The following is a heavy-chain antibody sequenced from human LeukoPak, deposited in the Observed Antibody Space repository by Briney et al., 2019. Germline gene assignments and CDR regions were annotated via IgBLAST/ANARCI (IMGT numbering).Heavy chain of an antibody. Sequence: SETLSLTCTVSGGSISSSSYYWGWIRQPPGKGLEWIGRIYYSGSTYYNPSLKSRVTISVDTSKNQFSLNLSSVTAADTAVYYCARTRYYYNSRSYGAPYYFDYWGQGTLVTVSS. V-gene: IGHV4-39*01. CDR2: IYYSGST. D-gene: IGHD3-10*01. J-gene: IGHJ4*02. CDR1: GGSISSSSYY. CDR3: ARTRYYYNSRSYGAPYYFDY.